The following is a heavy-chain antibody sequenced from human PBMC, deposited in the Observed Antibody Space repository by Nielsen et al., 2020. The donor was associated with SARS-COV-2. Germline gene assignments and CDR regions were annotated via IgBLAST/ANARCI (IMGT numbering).Heavy chain of an antibody. CDR1: GGSISSSKW. V-gene: IGHV4-4*02. D-gene: IGHD3-10*01. J-gene: IGHJ5*02. CDR3: AKGVGGGSSSDWFDP. Sequence: SCAVSGGSISSSKWWGWVRQPPGKGLQWIGEIYPSGSTNYNPSLKSRVTISVDESKNQFSLKLTSVTAADTAVYYCAKGVGGGSSSDWFDPWGQGTLVTVSS. CDR2: IYPSGST.